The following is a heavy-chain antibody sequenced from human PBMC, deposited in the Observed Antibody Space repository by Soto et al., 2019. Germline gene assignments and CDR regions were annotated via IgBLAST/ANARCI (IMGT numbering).Heavy chain of an antibody. CDR1: GFTVSSNY. J-gene: IGHJ6*02. CDR2: IYSGGST. CDR3: ARDIVVVPAAAPNHYYYYGMDV. D-gene: IGHD2-2*01. Sequence: PGGSLRLSCAASGFTVSSNYMSWVRQAPGKGLEWVSVIYSGGSTYYADSVKGRFTISRDNSKNTLYLQMSSLRAEDTAVYYCARDIVVVPAAAPNHYYYYGMDVWGQGTTVTVSS. V-gene: IGHV3-53*01.